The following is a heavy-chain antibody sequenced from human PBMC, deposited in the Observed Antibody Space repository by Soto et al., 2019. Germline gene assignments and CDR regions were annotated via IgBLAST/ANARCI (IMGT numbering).Heavy chain of an antibody. J-gene: IGHJ4*02. CDR2: MSYDGSKI. CDR3: ARDEVDDILTGYPNCDY. D-gene: IGHD3-9*01. Sequence: QVQLVESGGGVVQPGRSLRLSCAASGFTFSSYAMHWVRQAPGKGLEWVAVMSYDGSKIHYADSVKGRFTISRDNSKTTLYLQMNSLRAEDTAVYYCARDEVDDILTGYPNCDYWGQGTQVTVSS. CDR1: GFTFSSYA. V-gene: IGHV3-30-3*01.